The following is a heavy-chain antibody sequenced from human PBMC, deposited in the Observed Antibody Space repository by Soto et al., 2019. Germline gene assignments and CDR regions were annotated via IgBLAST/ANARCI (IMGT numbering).Heavy chain of an antibody. Sequence: QVTVKESGPVLVKPTETLTLNCTVSGFSLRNAGLGVSWIRQPPGKALEWLAHIFSNDEKSYSTSLKSRLTISKDTSKSQVVLTMTNMDPVDTATYYCASTYSTSWYWFDPWGQGTLVTVSS. J-gene: IGHJ5*02. CDR1: GFSLRNAGLG. V-gene: IGHV2-26*04. CDR2: IFSNDEK. CDR3: ASTYSTSWYWFDP. D-gene: IGHD6-13*01.